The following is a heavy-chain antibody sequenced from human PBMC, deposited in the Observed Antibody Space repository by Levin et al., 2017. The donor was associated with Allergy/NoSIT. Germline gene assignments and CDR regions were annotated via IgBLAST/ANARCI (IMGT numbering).Heavy chain of an antibody. J-gene: IGHJ4*02. Sequence: PGGSLRLSCAASGFTVSSNYMSWVRQAPGKGLEWVSVIYSGGSTYYADSVKGRFTISRDNSKNTLYLQMNSLRAEDTAVYYCARESLGYCSGGSCSLDYFDYWGQGTLVTVSS. V-gene: IGHV3-53*01. D-gene: IGHD2-15*01. CDR2: IYSGGST. CDR1: GFTVSSNY. CDR3: ARESLGYCSGGSCSLDYFDY.